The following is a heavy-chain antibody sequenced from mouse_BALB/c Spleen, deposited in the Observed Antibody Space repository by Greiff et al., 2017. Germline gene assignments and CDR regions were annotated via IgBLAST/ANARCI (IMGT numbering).Heavy chain of an antibody. CDR3: ARGGTRGVDYFDY. D-gene: IGHD1-1*02. Sequence: VKLMESGAELVRPGVSVKISCKGSGYTFTDYAMHWVRQSHAKSLEWIGVISTYYGDASYNQKFKGKATMTVDKSSSTAYMELARLTSEDSAIYYCARGGTRGVDYFDYWGQGTTLTVSS. J-gene: IGHJ2*01. CDR1: GYTFTDYA. V-gene: IGHV1S137*01. CDR2: ISTYYGDA.